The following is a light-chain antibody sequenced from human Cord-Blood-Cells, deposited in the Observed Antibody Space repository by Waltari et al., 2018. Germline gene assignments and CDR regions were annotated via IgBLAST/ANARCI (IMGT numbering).Light chain of an antibody. CDR1: SSDVGGYNY. Sequence: QSALTQPASVSGSPAQSITISCSGTSSDVGGYNYVSWYQHHPGKAPKRMIYDVSNRPSGVSNRFSGSKSGNTASLTISGLQAEDEADYYCSSYTSSSTVVFGGGTKLTVL. CDR2: DVS. V-gene: IGLV2-14*03. J-gene: IGLJ2*01. CDR3: SSYTSSSTVV.